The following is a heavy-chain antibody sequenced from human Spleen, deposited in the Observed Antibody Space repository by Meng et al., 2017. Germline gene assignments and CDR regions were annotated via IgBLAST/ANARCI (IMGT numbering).Heavy chain of an antibody. D-gene: IGHD6-13*01. CDR3: VRDEDISAAGYLFGDY. Sequence: QVQLVQSGAEVKKPGASVKVSCKPSGYTFNAYYIHWVRQAPGQGLEWMGRINPYSDDTHYAQNFHDRVTMTSDTSISTAYMELSRLRSDDTAVYYCVRDEDISAAGYLFGDYWGQGTLVTVSS. CDR1: GYTFNAYY. J-gene: IGHJ4*02. V-gene: IGHV1-2*06. CDR2: INPYSDDT.